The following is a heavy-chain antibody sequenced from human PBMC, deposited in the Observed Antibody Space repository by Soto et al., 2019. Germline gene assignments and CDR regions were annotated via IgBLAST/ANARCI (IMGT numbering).Heavy chain of an antibody. CDR1: GGSIILGASC. D-gene: IGHD1-26*01. Sequence: PPNTLSLTCTLSGGSIILGASCGRWLRQPPGKGLEWIGYIYYSGSTYYNPSLKSRVTISVDTSKNQFSLKLSSVTAADTAVYYCARDRVDYRFDYWGQGTLVSVS. CDR3: ARDRVDYRFDY. CDR2: IYYSGST. J-gene: IGHJ4*02. V-gene: IGHV4-30-4*02.